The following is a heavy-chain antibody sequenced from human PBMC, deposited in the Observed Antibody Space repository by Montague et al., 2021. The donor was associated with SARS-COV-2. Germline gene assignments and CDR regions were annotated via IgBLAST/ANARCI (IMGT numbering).Heavy chain of an antibody. CDR2: IDWDDDK. V-gene: IGHV2-70*11. CDR1: VFSLNTSGMC. J-gene: IGHJ3*02. CDR3: ARMRIAAAGSPFDI. D-gene: IGHD6-13*01. Sequence: PALVKPTQTLTLTCTFSVFSLNTSGMCVSWIRQPPGKALEWLARIDWDDDKYYSTSLKTRLTISKDTSKNQVVLTMTNMDPVDTATYYCARMRIAAAGSPFDIWGQGTMVTVSS.